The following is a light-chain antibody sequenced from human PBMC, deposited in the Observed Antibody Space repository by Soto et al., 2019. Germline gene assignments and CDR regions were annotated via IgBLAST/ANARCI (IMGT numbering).Light chain of an antibody. Sequence: DIQMTQSPSSLSASVGDRVIITCRASQTISRHLNWYQQKPGKAPNLLVYAASSLQSGVPSRFTGSGSGTDFTLTISSLQPEDFAAYFCQQSYTTPITFGQGTRLEI. CDR2: AAS. V-gene: IGKV1-39*01. J-gene: IGKJ5*01. CDR3: QQSYTTPIT. CDR1: QTISRH.